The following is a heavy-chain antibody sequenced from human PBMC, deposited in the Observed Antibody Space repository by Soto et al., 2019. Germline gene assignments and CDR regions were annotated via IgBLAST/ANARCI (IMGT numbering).Heavy chain of an antibody. CDR3: ARASIAARPYGSSWYPLFDY. CDR1: GGSISSYY. D-gene: IGHD6-13*01. Sequence: SETLSLTCTVSGGSISSYYWSWIRQPAGKGLEWIGRIYTSGSTNYNPSLKSRVTMSVDTSKNQFSLKLSSVTAADTAVYYCARASIAARPYGSSWYPLFDYWGQGTLVTVS. CDR2: IYTSGST. V-gene: IGHV4-4*07. J-gene: IGHJ4*02.